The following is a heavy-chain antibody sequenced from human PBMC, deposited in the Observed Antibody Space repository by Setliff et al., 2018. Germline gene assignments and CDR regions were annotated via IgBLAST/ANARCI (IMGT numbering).Heavy chain of an antibody. CDR1: GFTFSSYW. CDR2: INSDGSST. J-gene: IGHJ4*02. Sequence: GGSLRLSCAASGFTFSSYWMHWVRQAPGKGLVWVSRINSDGSSTSYADSVSGRFTISRDISKNTLYLQMNSLRPEDTAVYYCARGGDYCGGECYIPPPDSYWGQGTLVTVSS. CDR3: ARGGDYCGGECYIPPPDSY. D-gene: IGHD2-21*01. V-gene: IGHV3-74*01.